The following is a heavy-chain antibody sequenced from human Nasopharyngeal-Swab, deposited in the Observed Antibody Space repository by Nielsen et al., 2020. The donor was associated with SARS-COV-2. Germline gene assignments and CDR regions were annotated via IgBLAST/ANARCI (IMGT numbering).Heavy chain of an antibody. Sequence: LRLSCAVYGGSFSGYSWSWIRQPPGKGLEWIGEIDHSGSTNYNPSLKSRVTISVDTSKNQFSLKLNSVTAADTAVYYCARGAVVVPAALDYWGQGTLVTVSS. D-gene: IGHD2-2*01. CDR1: GGSFSGYS. J-gene: IGHJ4*02. V-gene: IGHV4-34*01. CDR3: ARGAVVVPAALDY. CDR2: IDHSGST.